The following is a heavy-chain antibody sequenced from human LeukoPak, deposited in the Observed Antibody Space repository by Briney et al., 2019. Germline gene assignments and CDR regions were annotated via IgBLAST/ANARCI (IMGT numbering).Heavy chain of an antibody. CDR3: ARGRVPGLDY. Sequence: SETLSLTCAVYGGSFSGYYWSWTRQPPGKGLEWIGEINHSGSTNYNPSLKSRVTISVDTSKNQFSLKLSSVTAADTAVYYCARGRVPGLDYWGQGTLVTVSS. CDR1: GGSFSGYY. CDR2: INHSGST. V-gene: IGHV4-34*01. J-gene: IGHJ4*02. D-gene: IGHD5/OR15-5a*01.